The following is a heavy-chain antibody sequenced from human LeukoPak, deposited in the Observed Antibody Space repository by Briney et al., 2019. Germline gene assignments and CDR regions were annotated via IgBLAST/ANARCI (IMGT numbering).Heavy chain of an antibody. Sequence: ASVTVSCTASGGTFSSYAISWVRQAPGQGLEWMGGIIPIFGTANYAQKFQGRVTITADESTSTAYMELSSLRSEDTAVYYCASPYCSGGSCYLHYYYYGMDVWGQGTTVTVSS. CDR1: GGTFSSYA. CDR3: ASPYCSGGSCYLHYYYYGMDV. V-gene: IGHV1-69*01. CDR2: IIPIFGTA. J-gene: IGHJ6*02. D-gene: IGHD2-15*01.